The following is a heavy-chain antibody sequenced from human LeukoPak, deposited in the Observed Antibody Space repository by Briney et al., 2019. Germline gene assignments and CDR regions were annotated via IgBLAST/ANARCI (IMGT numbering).Heavy chain of an antibody. CDR3: AKKRAINWFDP. Sequence: GGSLRVSCAASGFAFSSHALSWVRQAPGKGLEWVSSLSGSGDNTYYADSVKGRFTISRDNSKNTVYLQMNSLRAEDTAVYYCAKKRAINWFDPWGQGTLVTVSS. CDR2: LSGSGDNT. V-gene: IGHV3-23*01. J-gene: IGHJ5*02. CDR1: GFAFSSHA.